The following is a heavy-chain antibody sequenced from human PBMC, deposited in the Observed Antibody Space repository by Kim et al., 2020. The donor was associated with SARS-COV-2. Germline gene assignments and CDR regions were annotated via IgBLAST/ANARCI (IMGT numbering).Heavy chain of an antibody. CDR3: ARDDKGSGWHLAFDY. J-gene: IGHJ4*02. CDR2: IWYDGSNK. D-gene: IGHD6-19*01. Sequence: GGSLRLSCAASGFTFSSYGMHWVRQAPGKGLEWVAVIWYDGSNKYYADSVKGRFTISRDNSKNTLYLQMNSLRAEDTAVYYCARDDKGSGWHLAFDYWGQGTLVTVSS. V-gene: IGHV3-33*01. CDR1: GFTFSSYG.